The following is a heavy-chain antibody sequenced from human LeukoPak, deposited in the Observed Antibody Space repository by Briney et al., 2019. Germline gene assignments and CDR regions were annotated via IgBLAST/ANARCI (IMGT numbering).Heavy chain of an antibody. CDR3: ARDRGY. CDR1: GFTFNTYP. CDR2: IKQDGSEK. J-gene: IGHJ4*02. D-gene: IGHD5-24*01. V-gene: IGHV3-7*01. Sequence: GGSLRLSCAASGFTFNTYPMNSVRQAPGKGLEWVANIKQDGSEKYYVDSVKGRFTISRDNAKNSLYLQMNSLRAEDTAVYYCARDRGYWGQGTLVTVSS.